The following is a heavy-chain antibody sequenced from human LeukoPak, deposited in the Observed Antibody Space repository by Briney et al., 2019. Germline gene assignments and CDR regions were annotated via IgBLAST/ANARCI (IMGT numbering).Heavy chain of an antibody. V-gene: IGHV3-21*06. CDR3: ARGTNWSPLDFDY. CDR2: ISSTSDNYK. Sequence: GGSLRLSCVASGFTFRSYNIHWVRQAPGEGLEWVSTISSTSDNYKYYADSVKGRFTISRDNAKNSLSLQMNSLRAEDTAVYFCARGTNWSPLDFDYWGQGTQVTVSS. J-gene: IGHJ4*02. D-gene: IGHD1-20*01. CDR1: GFTFRSYN.